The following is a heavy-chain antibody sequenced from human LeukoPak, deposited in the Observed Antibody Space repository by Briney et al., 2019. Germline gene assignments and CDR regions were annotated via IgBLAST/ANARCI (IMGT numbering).Heavy chain of an antibody. Sequence: ASVKVSCKASGYIFTSYGINWVRQAPGQGLQWMGWMSAHNGNTNYAQKLQGRVTITTDTSTSTVYMELRSLRSDDTAVYYCARAQTTLLLDYWGQGTLVTVSS. CDR3: ARAQTTLLLDY. CDR2: MSAHNGNT. V-gene: IGHV1-18*01. CDR1: GYIFTSYG. J-gene: IGHJ4*02. D-gene: IGHD4-11*01.